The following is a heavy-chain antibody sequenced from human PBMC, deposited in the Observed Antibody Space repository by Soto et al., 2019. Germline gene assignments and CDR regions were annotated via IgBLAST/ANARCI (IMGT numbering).Heavy chain of an antibody. CDR2: ISYDGSKK. J-gene: IGHJ6*02. Sequence: PGGSLRLSCAASGFTFSNYAIHWVRQAPGKGLEWVAVISYDGSKKFYADSVKGRFTISRDSSKNTVYLQINSLRLEDSAAYYCARGTTVTTPNYFDVNVWGQGTTVTVSS. D-gene: IGHD4-4*01. V-gene: IGHV3-30-3*01. CDR1: GFTFSNYA. CDR3: ARGTTVTTPNYFDVNV.